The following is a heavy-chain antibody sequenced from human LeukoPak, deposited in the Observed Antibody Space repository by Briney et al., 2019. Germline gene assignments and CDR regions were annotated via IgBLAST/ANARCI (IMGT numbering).Heavy chain of an antibody. Sequence: ASVKVSCKASGYTSSRYVISWVPHALGQGLEWRGWISAYNGNTNYAQKLQGTVTMTSDTSTSKAYMELRRLRSDDTAVYYCARERGAAGGTYPRDWFDPWGQGTLVTVSS. CDR3: ARERGAAGGTYPRDWFDP. J-gene: IGHJ5*02. V-gene: IGHV1-18*01. CDR1: GYTSSRYV. D-gene: IGHD6-13*01. CDR2: ISAYNGNT.